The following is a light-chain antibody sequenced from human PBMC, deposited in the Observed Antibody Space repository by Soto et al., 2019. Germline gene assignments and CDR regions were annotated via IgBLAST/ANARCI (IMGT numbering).Light chain of an antibody. J-gene: IGLJ2*01. V-gene: IGLV2-14*03. Sequence: QSALTQPASVSGSPGQSITISCTVTSGDVGLYKYVSWYQQHPGKAPKVIIYDVTNRPSGVSDRFSGSKSGNTASLTISGLQAEDEADYYSSLYTGTNQDVFGGGTKVTVL. CDR3: SLYTGTNQDV. CDR2: DVT. CDR1: SGDVGLYKY.